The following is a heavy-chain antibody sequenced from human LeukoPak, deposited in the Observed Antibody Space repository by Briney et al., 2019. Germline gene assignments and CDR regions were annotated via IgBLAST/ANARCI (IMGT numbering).Heavy chain of an antibody. J-gene: IGHJ4*02. CDR3: AKALQELVPRYFDY. Sequence: GGSLRLSCAASGFTFSSYAMSWVRQAPGKGLEWVSAISGRGGSAYYADSVKGRFTISRDNSKNTLYLQMNSLRAEDTAVYYCAKALQELVPRYFDYWGQGTLVTVSS. V-gene: IGHV3-23*01. CDR2: ISGRGGSA. CDR1: GFTFSSYA. D-gene: IGHD6-13*01.